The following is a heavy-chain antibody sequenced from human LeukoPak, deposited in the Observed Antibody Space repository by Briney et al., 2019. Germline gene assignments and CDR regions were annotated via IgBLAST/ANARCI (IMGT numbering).Heavy chain of an antibody. CDR2: IYYSGST. CDR1: GGSISSGGYY. V-gene: IGHV4-31*03. D-gene: IGHD6-6*01. Sequence: SETLSLTCTVSGGSISSGGYYWSWIRQHPGKGLEWIGYIYYSGSTYYNPSLKSRVTISVDTSKNQFSLKLSSVTAADTAVYYCARFIAARRGPPYFDYWGQGTLVTVSS. J-gene: IGHJ4*02. CDR3: ARFIAARRGPPYFDY.